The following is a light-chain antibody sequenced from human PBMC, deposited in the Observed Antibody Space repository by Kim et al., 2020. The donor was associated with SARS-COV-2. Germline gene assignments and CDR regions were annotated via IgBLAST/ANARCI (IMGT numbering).Light chain of an antibody. J-gene: IGKJ2*01. CDR2: DAS. CDR1: QSSSSW. Sequence: SASVGDRVTITCRASQSSSSWLAWYQQKPGKAPKLLIYDASSLESGVPSRFSGSGSGTEFTLTISSLQPDDFATYYCQQYNSYLYTFGQGTKLEI. CDR3: QQYNSYLYT. V-gene: IGKV1-5*01.